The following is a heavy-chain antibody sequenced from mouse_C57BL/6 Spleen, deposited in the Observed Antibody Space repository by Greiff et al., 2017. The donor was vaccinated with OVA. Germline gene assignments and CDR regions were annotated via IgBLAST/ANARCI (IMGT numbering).Heavy chain of an antibody. Sequence: EVQLVESGGGLVQPKGSLKLSCAASGFSFNTYAMNWVRQAPGKGLEWVARIRSKSNNYATYYADSVKDRFTISRDDSESMLYLQMNNLKTEDTAMYYCVRHYGNYEAMDYWGQGTSVTVSS. CDR3: VRHYGNYEAMDY. CDR1: GFSFNTYA. D-gene: IGHD2-1*01. J-gene: IGHJ4*01. V-gene: IGHV10-1*01. CDR2: IRSKSNNYAT.